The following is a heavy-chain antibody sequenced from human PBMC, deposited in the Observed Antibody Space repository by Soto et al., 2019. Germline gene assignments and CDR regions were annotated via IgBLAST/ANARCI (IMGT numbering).Heavy chain of an antibody. CDR2: IYYSGNT. D-gene: IGHD2-2*01. V-gene: IGHV4-30-4*01. CDR3: VRYCSTTKCPFDY. J-gene: IGHJ4*02. CDR1: GGSISSGGSY. Sequence: SETLSLTCTVSGGSISSGGSYWGWIRQPPGKGLEWIGYIYYSGNTYFNPSLKSRVTLSVDTSKNQFSLNLSSVTAADTAVYYCVRYCSTTKCPFDYWGQGTLVTVAS.